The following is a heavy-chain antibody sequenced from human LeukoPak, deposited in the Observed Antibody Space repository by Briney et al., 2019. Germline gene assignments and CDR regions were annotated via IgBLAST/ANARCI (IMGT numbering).Heavy chain of an antibody. J-gene: IGHJ4*02. D-gene: IGHD1-7*01. CDR1: GFTFTSYS. CDR2: TSDRGNYT. CDR3: ARKAQYNGHYPLDY. V-gene: IGHV3-23*01. Sequence: GGSLRLSCAASGFTFTSYSMSWVRQAPGKGLEWVSGTSDRGNYTYYADSVKGRFTISRDSSKNTLFLQMNSLRAEDTALYFCARKAQYNGHYPLDYWGQGTLVTVSS.